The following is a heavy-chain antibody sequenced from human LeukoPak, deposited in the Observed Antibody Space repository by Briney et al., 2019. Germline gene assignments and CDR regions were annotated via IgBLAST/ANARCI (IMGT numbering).Heavy chain of an antibody. V-gene: IGHV1-18*01. J-gene: IGHJ4*02. Sequence: VASVKVSCKVSGYTLTELSMHWVRQAPGQGLEWMGWISAYNGNTNYAQKLQGRVTMTTDTSTSTAYMELRSLRSDDTAVYYCARAPRRYDFWSPPNSYWGQGTLVTVSS. CDR2: ISAYNGNT. CDR3: ARAPRRYDFWSPPNSY. D-gene: IGHD3-3*01. CDR1: GYTLTELS.